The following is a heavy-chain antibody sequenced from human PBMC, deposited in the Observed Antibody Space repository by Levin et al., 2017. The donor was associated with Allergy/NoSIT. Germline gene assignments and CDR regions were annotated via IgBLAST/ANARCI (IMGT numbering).Heavy chain of an antibody. D-gene: IGHD5-12*01. Sequence: PSETLSLTCAASGFTFSSYGMHWVRQAPGKGLEWVAVISYDGSNKYYADSVKGRFTISRDNSKNTLYLQMNSLRAEDTAVYYCAKSCSSVATIRRSLDYYGMDVWGQGTTVTVSS. V-gene: IGHV3-30*18. CDR1: GFTFSSYG. CDR2: ISYDGSNK. CDR3: AKSCSSVATIRRSLDYYGMDV. J-gene: IGHJ6*02.